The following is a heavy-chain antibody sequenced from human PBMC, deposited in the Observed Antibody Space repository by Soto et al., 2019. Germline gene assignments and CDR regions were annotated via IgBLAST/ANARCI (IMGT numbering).Heavy chain of an antibody. Sequence: GGSLILSCAASGFTFSSYSMSWVRQAPGKGLEWVSAISGSGGSTYYADSVKGRFTISRDNSKNTLYLQMNSLRAEDTAVYYCAKDLLITMIVVVIGQVFDYWGQGTLVTVSS. J-gene: IGHJ4*02. CDR3: AKDLLITMIVVVIGQVFDY. D-gene: IGHD3-22*01. CDR1: GFTFSSYS. CDR2: ISGSGGST. V-gene: IGHV3-23*01.